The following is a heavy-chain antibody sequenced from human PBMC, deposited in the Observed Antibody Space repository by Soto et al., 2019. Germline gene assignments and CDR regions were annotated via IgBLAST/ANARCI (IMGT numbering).Heavy chain of an antibody. CDR1: GFTFSSYA. D-gene: IGHD6-13*01. CDR2: ISYDGSNK. CDR3: ARTTKQQLAYYYGMDV. Sequence: QVQLVESGGGVVQPGRSLRLSCAASGFTFSSYAMHWVRQAPGKGLEWVAVISYDGSNKYYADSVKGRFTISRDNSKNXLYLQMNSLRAEDTAVYYCARTTKQQLAYYYGMDVWGQGTTVTVSS. V-gene: IGHV3-30-3*01. J-gene: IGHJ6*02.